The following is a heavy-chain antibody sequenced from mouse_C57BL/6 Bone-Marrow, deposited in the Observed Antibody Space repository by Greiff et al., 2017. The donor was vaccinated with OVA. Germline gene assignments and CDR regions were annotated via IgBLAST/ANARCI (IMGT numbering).Heavy chain of an antibody. CDR1: GYTFTSYD. Sequence: QVQLQQSGPELVKPGASVKLSCKASGYTFTSYDINWVKQRPGQGLEWIGWIYPRDGSTKYNEKFTGKATLTVDTSSSTAYMVLHIQSSEDAAVYFGTTRTVRYFDVGGTGTTVTVSS. J-gene: IGHJ1*03. D-gene: IGHD1-1*01. CDR3: TTRTVRYFDV. CDR2: IYPRDGST. V-gene: IGHV1-85*01.